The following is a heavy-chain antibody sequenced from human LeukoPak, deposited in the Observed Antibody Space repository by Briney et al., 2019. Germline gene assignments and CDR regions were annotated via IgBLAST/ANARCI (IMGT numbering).Heavy chain of an antibody. CDR2: IAASDSGGGT. D-gene: IGHD5-18*01. V-gene: IGHV3-23*01. CDR1: GFSFSNYA. Sequence: GGSLRLSCAASGFSFSNYAMSWVRQAPGKGLEWVSSIAASDSGGGTSYAGSVRGRFTISRDNSKSILSLQMNSLRAEDTAIYYCATYRQVLLPFESWGQGTLVTVSS. CDR3: ATYRQVLLPFES. J-gene: IGHJ4*02.